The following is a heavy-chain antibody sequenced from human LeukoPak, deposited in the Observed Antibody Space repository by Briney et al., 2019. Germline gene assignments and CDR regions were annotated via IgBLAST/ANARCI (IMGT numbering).Heavy chain of an antibody. D-gene: IGHD6-19*01. CDR3: ARVSSGSTADFDY. V-gene: IGHV4-30-4*01. CDR1: GGSISSGDYY. Sequence: SQTLSLTCTVSGGSISSGDYYWSWIRQPPGKGLEWIGYIYYSGSTYYNPSLKSRVTISVDTSKNQFSLKLSSVTAADTAVYYCARVSSGSTADFDYWGQGTLVTVSS. CDR2: IYYSGST. J-gene: IGHJ4*02.